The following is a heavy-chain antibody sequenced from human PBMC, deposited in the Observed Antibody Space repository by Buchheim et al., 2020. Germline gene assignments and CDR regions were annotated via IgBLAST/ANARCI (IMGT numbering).Heavy chain of an antibody. CDR2: INPNSGGT. CDR1: GYTFTGYY. D-gene: IGHD2-15*01. Sequence: QVQLVQSGAEVNKPGASVKVSCKASGYTFTGYYMHWVRQAPGQGLEWMGWINPNSGGTNYAQKFQGWVTMTRDTSISTAYMELSRLRSDDTAVYYCARALFSYCSGGSCYSGGGELDYWGQGTL. V-gene: IGHV1-2*04. CDR3: ARALFSYCSGGSCYSGGGELDY. J-gene: IGHJ4*02.